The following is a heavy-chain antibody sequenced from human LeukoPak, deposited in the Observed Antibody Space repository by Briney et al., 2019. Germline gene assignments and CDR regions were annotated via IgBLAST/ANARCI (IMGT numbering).Heavy chain of an antibody. Sequence: ASVKVSCKASGYTFTRNFMHWVRQAPGHGLEWMGVFNPSGGSATYSQNFQGRVTMTRDTSTSTVYMEMSSLRSEDTAVYYCATDPRIGWYSFDYWGQGTLVTVSS. CDR2: FNPSGGSA. V-gene: IGHV1-46*01. J-gene: IGHJ4*02. CDR3: ATDPRIGWYSFDY. D-gene: IGHD6-19*01. CDR1: GYTFTRNF.